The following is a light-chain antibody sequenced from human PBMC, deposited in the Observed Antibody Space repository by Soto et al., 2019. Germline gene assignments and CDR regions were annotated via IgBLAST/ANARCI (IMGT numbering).Light chain of an antibody. Sequence: DVQVTQSPSSLSASVGDRVTITCQASQDISNYLNWYQQKVGKAPKLLIYDASNLETGVPSRFGGSGSRTDFTFTITSLQPEDTATYYCQQYDDLPYTFGQGTKLQIK. V-gene: IGKV1-33*01. CDR1: QDISNY. J-gene: IGKJ2*01. CDR2: DAS. CDR3: QQYDDLPYT.